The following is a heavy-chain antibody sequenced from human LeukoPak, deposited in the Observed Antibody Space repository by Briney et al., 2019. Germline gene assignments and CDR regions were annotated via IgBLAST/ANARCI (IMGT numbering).Heavy chain of an antibody. CDR2: IYYSGIA. CDR3: AGGGYCSGGSCTNWFDP. D-gene: IGHD2-15*01. Sequence: SETLSLTCAVSGYSISTSNWWGWIRQPPGKGLEWIGYIYYSGIADFNPSLKSRVTMTVDTSKNQFSLKLSSVTAVDTAVYYCAGGGYCSGGSCTNWFDPWGQGTLVTVSS. V-gene: IGHV4-28*03. CDR1: GYSISTSNW. J-gene: IGHJ5*02.